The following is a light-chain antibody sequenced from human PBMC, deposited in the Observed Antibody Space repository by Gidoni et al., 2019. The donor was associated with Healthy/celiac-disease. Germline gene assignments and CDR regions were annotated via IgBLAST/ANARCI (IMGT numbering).Light chain of an antibody. CDR2: WAS. J-gene: IGKJ2*01. Sequence: DIVMTQSPDSLAVSLGERATINCKSSQSVLYSSNNKNYLAWYQQKPGQPPKLLIYWASTRESGVPDRFSGSGSGTDFTLTISSLQAEDVAVYYCQQYYSTPPTYTFGPGTKLEIK. CDR1: QSVLYSSNNKNY. CDR3: QQYYSTPPTYT. V-gene: IGKV4-1*01.